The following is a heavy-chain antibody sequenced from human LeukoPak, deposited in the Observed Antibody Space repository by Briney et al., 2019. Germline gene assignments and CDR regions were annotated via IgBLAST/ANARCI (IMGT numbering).Heavy chain of an antibody. D-gene: IGHD1-20*01. CDR2: IKTDGSST. CDR1: GFSFSSYY. V-gene: IGHV3-74*01. Sequence: GRSLRLSCAASGFSFSSYYMYWVRQAPEKGLVWVSRIKTDGSSTAYADSVKGRFTISRDNAKNTLYLQMNSLRADDTAVYYCVAYNWNYPDYWGQGTLVTVSS. J-gene: IGHJ4*02. CDR3: VAYNWNYPDY.